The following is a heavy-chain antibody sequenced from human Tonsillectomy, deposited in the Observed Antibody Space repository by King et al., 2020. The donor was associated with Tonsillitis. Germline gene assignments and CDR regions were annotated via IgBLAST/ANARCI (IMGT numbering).Heavy chain of an antibody. Sequence: VQLQESGPGLVKPSETLSLTCSVSGGSVSSGSYYWSWIRQPPGKGLEWIGNIFYSGFTHYNASLQSRVTMSVDTSKNQFSLKLSSVTATDTAVYYCARLIGDFDCFEMWGQGTMVTVSS. CDR3: ARLIGDFDCFEM. D-gene: IGHD2-21*02. CDR1: GGSVSSGSYY. CDR2: IFYSGFT. V-gene: IGHV4-61*01. J-gene: IGHJ3*02.